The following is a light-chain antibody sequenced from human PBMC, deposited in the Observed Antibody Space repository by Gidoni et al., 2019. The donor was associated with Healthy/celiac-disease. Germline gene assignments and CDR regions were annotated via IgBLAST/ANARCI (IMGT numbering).Light chain of an antibody. Sequence: EIVMTQSPLSLPVTPGEPASITCRSSQSLLHSNVYNYLDWYLQKPGQSPQLLIYLGSNRASGVPDRFRGSGSGTDFTLKISRVEAEDVGVSYCMQSLQTPLTFGGGTKVEIK. CDR3: MQSLQTPLT. CDR2: LGS. J-gene: IGKJ4*01. V-gene: IGKV2-28*01. CDR1: QSLLHSNVYNY.